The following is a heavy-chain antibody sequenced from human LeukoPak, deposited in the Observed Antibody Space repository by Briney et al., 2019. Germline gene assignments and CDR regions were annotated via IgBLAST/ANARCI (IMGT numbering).Heavy chain of an antibody. CDR2: MNPNSGNT. D-gene: IGHD3-22*01. V-gene: IGHV1-8*02. J-gene: IGHJ4*02. CDR1: GYTFTSYD. Sequence: AASVKVSCKASGYTFTSYDINWVRQATGQGLEWMGWMNPNSGNTGYAQKFQGRVTMTRNTSISAAYMELSSLRSEDTAVYYCARGPYYYDSSGYESAYYFDYWGQGTLVTVSS. CDR3: ARGPYYYDSSGYESAYYFDY.